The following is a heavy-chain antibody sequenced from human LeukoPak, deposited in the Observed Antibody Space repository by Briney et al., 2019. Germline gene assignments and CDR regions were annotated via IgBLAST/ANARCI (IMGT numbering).Heavy chain of an antibody. V-gene: IGHV4-34*01. CDR3: ARSLPLLRDIVVVVAATRSTNWFDP. CDR1: GGSFSGYY. Sequence: PSETLSLTCAVYGGSFSGYYWSWIRQPPGKGLEWIGEINHSGSTNYNPSLKSRVTISVDTSKNQFSLKLSSVTAADTAVYYCARSLPLLRDIVVVVAATRSTNWFDPWGQGTLVTVSS. J-gene: IGHJ5*02. CDR2: INHSGST. D-gene: IGHD2-15*01.